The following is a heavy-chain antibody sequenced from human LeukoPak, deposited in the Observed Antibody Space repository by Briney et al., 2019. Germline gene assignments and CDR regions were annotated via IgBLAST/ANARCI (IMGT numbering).Heavy chain of an antibody. Sequence: GASVKVSCKASGYTFTGYYMHWVRQAPGQGLEWMGWINPNSGDTNYAQKFQGRVTMTRDTSISTAYMELSRLRSDDTAVYYCAREVRGVMGTSIGQSWFDPWGQGTLVTVSS. CDR1: GYTFTGYY. J-gene: IGHJ5*02. D-gene: IGHD3-10*01. V-gene: IGHV1-2*02. CDR2: INPNSGDT. CDR3: AREVRGVMGTSIGQSWFDP.